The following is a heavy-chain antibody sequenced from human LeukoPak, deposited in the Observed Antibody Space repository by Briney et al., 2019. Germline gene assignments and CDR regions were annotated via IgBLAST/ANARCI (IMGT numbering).Heavy chain of an antibody. Sequence: GASVKVSCKASGYTFTSYAMNWVRQAPGQGLEWMGGIIPIFGTANYAQKFQGRVTITADESTSTAYMELSSLRSEDTAVYYCARVVPAPGYYMDVWGKGATVTISS. CDR1: GYTFTSYA. CDR3: ARVVPAPGYYMDV. CDR2: IIPIFGTA. J-gene: IGHJ6*03. V-gene: IGHV1-69*13. D-gene: IGHD2-2*01.